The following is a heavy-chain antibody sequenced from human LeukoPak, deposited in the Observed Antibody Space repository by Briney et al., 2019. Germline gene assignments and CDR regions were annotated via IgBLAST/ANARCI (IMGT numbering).Heavy chain of an antibody. V-gene: IGHV4-30-4*08. CDR3: ASERTYYYDSSGYR. D-gene: IGHD3-22*01. CDR1: GGSISCGDYY. J-gene: IGHJ4*02. CDR2: IYYSGST. Sequence: SETLSLTCTVSGGSISCGDYYWSWIRQPPGKGLEWIGYIYYSGSTYYNPSLKSRVTISVDTSKNQFPLKLSSVTAAGTAVYYCASERTYYYDSSGYRWGQGTLVTVSS.